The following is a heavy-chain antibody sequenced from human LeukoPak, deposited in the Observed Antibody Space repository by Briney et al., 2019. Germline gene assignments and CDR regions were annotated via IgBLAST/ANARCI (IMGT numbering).Heavy chain of an antibody. V-gene: IGHV4-34*01. Sequence: SETLSLTCAVYGGSFSGYYWSWIRQPPGKGLEWIGEINHSGSTNYNPSLKSRVTISVDTPKNQFSLKLSSVTAADTDVYCCARRRTSSGWFKFLDYWGQGTLVTVSS. D-gene: IGHD6-19*01. CDR2: INHSGST. CDR1: GGSFSGYY. CDR3: ARRRTSSGWFKFLDY. J-gene: IGHJ4*02.